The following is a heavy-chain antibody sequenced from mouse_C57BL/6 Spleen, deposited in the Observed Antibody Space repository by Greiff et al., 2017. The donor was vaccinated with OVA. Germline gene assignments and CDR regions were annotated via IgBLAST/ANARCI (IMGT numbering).Heavy chain of an antibody. V-gene: IGHV5-6*01. J-gene: IGHJ1*03. CDR3: ARFFDV. CDR1: GFTFSSYG. Sequence: EVMLVESGGDLVKPGGSLKLSCAASGFTFSSYGMSWVRQTPDKRLEWVATISSGGSYTYYPDSVKGRFTISRDNAKNTRYLQMSCLNSEDTAMYCCARFFDVWGTGTTVTVSS. CDR2: ISSGGSYT.